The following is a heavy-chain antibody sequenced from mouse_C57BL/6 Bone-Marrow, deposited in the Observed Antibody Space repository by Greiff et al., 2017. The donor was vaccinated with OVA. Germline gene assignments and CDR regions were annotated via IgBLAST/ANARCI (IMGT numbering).Heavy chain of an antibody. Sequence: VQLQQSGAELVRPGASVKLSCTASGFNIKDDYMHWVKQRPEQGLEWIGWIDPENGDTEYASKFQGKATITADTSSNTAYLQLSSLTSEDTAVYYSKRGFAGFAYCGQGALVTVSA. CDR3: KRGFAGFAY. J-gene: IGHJ3*01. V-gene: IGHV14-4*01. CDR2: IDPENGDT. CDR1: GFNIKDDY.